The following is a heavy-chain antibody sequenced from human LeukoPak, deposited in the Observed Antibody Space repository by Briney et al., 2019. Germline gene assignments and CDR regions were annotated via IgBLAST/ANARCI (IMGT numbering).Heavy chain of an antibody. CDR3: AKSDCGSDGCKLLNY. J-gene: IGHJ4*02. V-gene: IGHV3-23*01. D-gene: IGHD2-21*01. CDR2: INGSGDAT. Sequence: GGSLRLSCAASGFIFSHYTMTWVRQAPGKGREWVSSINGSGDATKYADSVMGRFTISRDNSKNTVSLQMNSLRAEDTAVYYCAKSDCGSDGCKLLNYWGQGTLVTASS. CDR1: GFIFSHYT.